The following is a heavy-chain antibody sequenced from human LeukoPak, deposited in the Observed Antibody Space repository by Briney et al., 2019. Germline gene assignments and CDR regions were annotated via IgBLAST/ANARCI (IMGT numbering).Heavy chain of an antibody. CDR3: ARHRRGYYGSGSYPDLDY. J-gene: IGHJ4*02. Sequence: GESLKISCKGSGYSFTSYWIGWVRQMPGKGLEWMGIIYPGDSDTRYSPSFQGQVTISADKSISTAYLQWSSLKASDTAMYYCARHRRGYYGSGSYPDLDYWGQGTLVTVSS. CDR2: IYPGDSDT. D-gene: IGHD3-10*01. V-gene: IGHV5-51*01. CDR1: GYSFTSYW.